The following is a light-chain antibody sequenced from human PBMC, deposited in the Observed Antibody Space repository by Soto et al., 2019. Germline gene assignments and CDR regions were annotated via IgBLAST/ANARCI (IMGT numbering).Light chain of an antibody. CDR2: WAS. V-gene: IGKV4-1*01. Sequence: DIVLTQSPESLTVSLGERATINCKSSQTLLYSSNNKNFLSWYQQKPGQPPKLLIYWASTRKFGVPDRFSGSGSGTDFTLTITNLQAEDVAVYYCQQYFSTLPYSFGQGTRL. J-gene: IGKJ2*01. CDR3: QQYFSTLPYS. CDR1: QTLLYSSNNKNF.